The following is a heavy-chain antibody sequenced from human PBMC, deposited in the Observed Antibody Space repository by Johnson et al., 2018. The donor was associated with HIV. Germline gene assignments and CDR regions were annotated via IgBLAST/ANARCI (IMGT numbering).Heavy chain of an antibody. CDR3: ARVTLVLDI. CDR1: GFTFRSYA. CDR2: ITYDGRNK. J-gene: IGHJ3*02. V-gene: IGHV3-30*04. Sequence: QMLLVESGGGVMQPGKSLRLYCEASGFTFRSYAMHWVRQAPGKGLEWVAVITYDGRNKYYADSVKGRFIIFRDNSKNTLYLQMNSLRAEDTAVYYCARVTLVLDIWGQGTMVTVSS. D-gene: IGHD4-23*01.